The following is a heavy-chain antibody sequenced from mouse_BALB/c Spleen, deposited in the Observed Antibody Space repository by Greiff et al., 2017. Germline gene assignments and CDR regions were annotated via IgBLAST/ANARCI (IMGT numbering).Heavy chain of an antibody. V-gene: IGHV3-8*02. CDR2: ISYSGST. Sequence: EVKVEESGPSLVKPSQTLSLTCSVTGDSITSGYWNWIRKFPGNKLEYMGYISYSGSTYYNPSLKSRISITRDTSKNQYYLQLNSVTTEDTATYYCARYGTTVVATGYYAMDYWGQGTSVTVSS. CDR3: ARYGTTVVATGYYAMDY. D-gene: IGHD1-1*01. CDR1: GDSITSGY. J-gene: IGHJ4*01.